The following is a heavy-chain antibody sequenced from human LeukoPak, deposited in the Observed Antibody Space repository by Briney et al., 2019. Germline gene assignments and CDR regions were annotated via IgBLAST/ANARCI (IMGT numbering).Heavy chain of an antibody. D-gene: IGHD4-4*01. Sequence: PSQTLSLTCTVSGGSISSGGYYWSWIRQHPGKGLEWIGYIYYSGSTYYNPSLKSRVTISVDTSKNQFSLRLSSVTAADTAVYYCAGELSNPGYFYYGMDVWGQGTTVTVSS. CDR3: AGELSNPGYFYYGMDV. CDR2: IYYSGST. J-gene: IGHJ6*02. V-gene: IGHV4-31*03. CDR1: GGSISSGGYY.